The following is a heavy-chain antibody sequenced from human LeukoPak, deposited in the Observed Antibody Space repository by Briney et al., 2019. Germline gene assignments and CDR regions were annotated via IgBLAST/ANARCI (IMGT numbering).Heavy chain of an antibody. Sequence: PSETLSLTCTVSGGSISSYYWSWIRQPPGKGLEWIGYIYYSWSTNYNPSLKSRVTISVDTSKNQFSLKLSSVTAADTAVYYCARSRPTYYYYDSSGYYTLDAFDIWGQXTMVTVSS. J-gene: IGHJ3*02. D-gene: IGHD3-22*01. V-gene: IGHV4-59*08. CDR1: GGSISSYY. CDR3: ARSRPTYYYYDSSGYYTLDAFDI. CDR2: IYYSWST.